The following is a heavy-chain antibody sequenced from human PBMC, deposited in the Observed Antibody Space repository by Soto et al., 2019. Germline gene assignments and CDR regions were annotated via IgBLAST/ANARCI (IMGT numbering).Heavy chain of an antibody. CDR3: AKGGTHFHTSVKTGYYYYGMDV. Sequence: GGSLRLSCAASGFTFSSYAMSWVRQAPGKGLEWVSAISGSGGSTYYADSVKGRFTISRDNSKNTLYLQMNSLRAEDTAVYYCAKGGTHFHTSVKTGYYYYGMDVWGQGTTVTVSS. V-gene: IGHV3-23*01. CDR1: GFTFSSYA. D-gene: IGHD2-2*01. J-gene: IGHJ6*02. CDR2: ISGSGGST.